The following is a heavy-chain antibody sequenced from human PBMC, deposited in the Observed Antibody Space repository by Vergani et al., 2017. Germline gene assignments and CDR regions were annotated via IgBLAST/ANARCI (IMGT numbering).Heavy chain of an antibody. CDR3: ARSQMATKDFDL. J-gene: IGHJ4*02. V-gene: IGHV1-18*04. D-gene: IGHD5-24*01. CDR2: ISPYNHKT. Sequence: QAQLGQSDSEVKKPGDSVTLSCKTSGYTFVNHPITWVRQAPGQGLEWLGWISPYNHKTLYSQKVEGRVTMTSDTSSSTVFLELRRRTSDDTAIYYCARSQMATKDFDLWGRGTLVTVSS. CDR1: GYTFVNHP.